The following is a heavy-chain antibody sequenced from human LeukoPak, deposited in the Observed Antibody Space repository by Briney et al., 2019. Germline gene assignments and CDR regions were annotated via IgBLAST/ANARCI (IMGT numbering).Heavy chain of an antibody. CDR1: GGSISSSSYY. Sequence: SETLSLTCTVSGGSISSSSYYWGWIRQPPGKGLEWIGSIYYSGGTYYNPSLKSRVTISVDTSKNQFSLKLSSVTAADTAVYYCARDYGDAFDIWGQGTMVTVSS. V-gene: IGHV4-39*07. D-gene: IGHD4-17*01. CDR3: ARDYGDAFDI. CDR2: IYYSGGT. J-gene: IGHJ3*02.